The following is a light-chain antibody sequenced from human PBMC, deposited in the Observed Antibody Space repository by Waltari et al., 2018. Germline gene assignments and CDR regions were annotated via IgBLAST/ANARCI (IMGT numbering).Light chain of an antibody. CDR2: AAS. J-gene: IGKJ1*01. Sequence: DIQMTQSPSSLSASVGDRVTITCRASQSISSYLNWYQQKPGKAPKLLIYAASSLQSGVPARFSGSGSGTDFTLTISSLQPEDCATYYCQQSYSTVWTFGQGTKVEIK. CDR1: QSISSY. CDR3: QQSYSTVWT. V-gene: IGKV1-39*01.